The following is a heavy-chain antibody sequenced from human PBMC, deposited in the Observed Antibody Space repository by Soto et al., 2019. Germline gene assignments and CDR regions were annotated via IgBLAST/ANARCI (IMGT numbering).Heavy chain of an antibody. V-gene: IGHV4-61*01. CDR3: ARVRYSGSYHWYFDL. CDR2: IYYSGST. CDR1: GGSVSSGSYY. J-gene: IGHJ2*01. D-gene: IGHD1-26*01. Sequence: QVQLQESGPGLVKPSETLSLTCTVSGGSVSSGSYYWSWIRQPPGKGLKWIGYIYYSGSTNYNPSLKSRVTISVDTSKNQFSLKLSSVTAADTAVYYCARVRYSGSYHWYFDLWGRGTLVTVSS.